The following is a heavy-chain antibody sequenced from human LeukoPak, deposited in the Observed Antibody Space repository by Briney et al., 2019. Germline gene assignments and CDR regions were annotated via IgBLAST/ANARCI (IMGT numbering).Heavy chain of an antibody. CDR2: IKSKTDGGTT. D-gene: IGHD4-23*01. CDR3: TTVAYGGRSDY. V-gene: IGHV3-15*01. J-gene: IGHJ4*02. Sequence: GGSLRLSCAASGFTFSNAWMSWVRQAPGEGLEWVGRIKSKTDGGTTDYAAPVKGRFTISGDDSKTTLFLQMNSLKSEDTAVYYCTTVAYGGRSDYWGQGTLVTVSS. CDR1: GFTFSNAW.